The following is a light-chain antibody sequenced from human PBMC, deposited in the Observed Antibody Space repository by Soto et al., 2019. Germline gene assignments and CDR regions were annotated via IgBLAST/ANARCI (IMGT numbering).Light chain of an antibody. V-gene: IGKV3-15*01. CDR3: QQYAHWPPYT. CDR1: QSISRN. J-gene: IGKJ2*01. CDR2: AAS. Sequence: EVVMTQSPATLSVSPGERASLSCSASQSISRNLAWYQQKPGQAPRLLIYAASTRATGIPATFSGSGSGTEFTLTISIVQSEDFAVYYCQQYAHWPPYTFGQGTKLEIK.